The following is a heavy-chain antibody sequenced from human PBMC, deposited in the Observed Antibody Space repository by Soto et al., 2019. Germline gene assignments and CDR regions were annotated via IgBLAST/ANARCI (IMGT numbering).Heavy chain of an antibody. CDR1: GFTFSSYA. J-gene: IGHJ4*02. CDR3: AKEAYDSSGYYYGY. D-gene: IGHD3-22*01. V-gene: IGHV3-23*01. CDR2: IRGSGGST. Sequence: AGGSLRLSCAASGFTFSSYAMSWVRQAPGKGLEWVSGIRGSGGSTYYADSVKGRFTISRDNSKNTLYLQMNSLRAEDTAVYYCAKEAYDSSGYYYGYWGQGTLVTVSS.